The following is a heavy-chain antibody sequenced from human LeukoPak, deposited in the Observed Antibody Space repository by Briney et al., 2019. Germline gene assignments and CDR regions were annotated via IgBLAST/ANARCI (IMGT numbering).Heavy chain of an antibody. CDR3: ARAVVFWSGYIDY. Sequence: SETLSLTCTVYAHSISSGYYWGWIRPPPGKGLEWIGSIYHSGSTYYNSSLKSRVTISVDTSKNQFSLKLSSVTAADTAVYYCARAVVFWSGYIDYWGQGTLVTVSS. CDR2: IYHSGST. V-gene: IGHV4-38-2*02. J-gene: IGHJ4*02. CDR1: AHSISSGYY. D-gene: IGHD3-3*01.